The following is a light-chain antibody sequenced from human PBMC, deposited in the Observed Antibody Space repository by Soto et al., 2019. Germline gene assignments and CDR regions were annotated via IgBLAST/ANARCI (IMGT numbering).Light chain of an antibody. CDR1: QSVSSSY. CDR2: GAS. CDR3: QQYSSSPIT. Sequence: EIVLTQSPGTLSLSPGERATLSCRASQSVSSSYLAWYQQKPGQAPRLLSYGASSRATGIPDRFSGSGSGTDFTLNISRLEPEDFAVYYCQQYSSSPITFRQGTKGEIK. V-gene: IGKV3-20*01. J-gene: IGKJ1*01.